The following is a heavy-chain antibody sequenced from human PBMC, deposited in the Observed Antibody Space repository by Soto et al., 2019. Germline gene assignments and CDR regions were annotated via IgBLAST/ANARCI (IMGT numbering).Heavy chain of an antibody. V-gene: IGHV3-23*01. CDR2: ISGSGGST. CDR1: GFTFSSYA. CDR3: ARAHASSDYRDY. J-gene: IGHJ4*02. D-gene: IGHD6-19*01. Sequence: PRLSCVASGFTFSSYAMSWVRQAPWKGLEWASAISGSGGSTYYADSVKGRFTISRGHSKNTLYLQLNSLRAEDTALYYCARAHASSDYRDYWDQGTLVIFSS.